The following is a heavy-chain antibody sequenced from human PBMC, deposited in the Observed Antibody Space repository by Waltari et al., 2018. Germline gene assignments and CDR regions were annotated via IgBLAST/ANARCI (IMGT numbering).Heavy chain of an antibody. CDR3: ARCSSGFRVRKSLFDY. J-gene: IGHJ4*02. CDR1: GGSFSGYY. V-gene: IGHV4-34*01. Sequence: QVQLQQWGAGLLKPSETLSLTCAVYGGSFSGYYWSWIRQPPGKGLGWIGEINHSGSTNYNPSLKSRVTISVDTSKNQFSLKLSSVTAADTAVYYCARCSSGFRVRKSLFDYWGQGTLVTVSS. CDR2: INHSGST. D-gene: IGHD6-19*01.